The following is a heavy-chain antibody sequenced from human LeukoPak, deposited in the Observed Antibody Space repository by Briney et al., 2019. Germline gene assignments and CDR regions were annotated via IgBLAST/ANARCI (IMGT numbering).Heavy chain of an antibody. Sequence: GASVKVSCKASGYTFTSYGISWVRQAPGQGLEWMGWINAYNGNTNYAQKLQGRVTMTTDTSTSTAYMELRSLRSDDTAVYYCARDSTHYYDSSGSEMGYWGQGTLVTVSS. J-gene: IGHJ4*02. V-gene: IGHV1-18*01. CDR2: INAYNGNT. CDR1: GYTFTSYG. D-gene: IGHD3-22*01. CDR3: ARDSTHYYDSSGSEMGY.